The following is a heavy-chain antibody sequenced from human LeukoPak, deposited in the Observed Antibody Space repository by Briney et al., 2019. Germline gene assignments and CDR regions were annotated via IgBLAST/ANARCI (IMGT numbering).Heavy chain of an antibody. V-gene: IGHV3-23*01. CDR1: GFTFSTYA. CDR3: AKGKVLYDNNGCLSLVPFDY. D-gene: IGHD3-22*01. CDR2: FSGSGGTT. J-gene: IGHJ4*02. Sequence: GGSLRLSCAASGFTFSTYAMNWVRQAPGKGLEWVSSFSGSGGTTYYADSVKGRFTISRDNSKNTLYLQMNNLRAEDTAVYYCAKGKVLYDNNGCLSLVPFDYWGQGTLVTVSS.